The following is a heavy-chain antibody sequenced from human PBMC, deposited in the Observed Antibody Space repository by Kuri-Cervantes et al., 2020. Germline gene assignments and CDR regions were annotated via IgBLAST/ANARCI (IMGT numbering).Heavy chain of an antibody. J-gene: IGHJ4*02. D-gene: IGHD3-3*01. V-gene: IGHV3-7*01. CDR1: VFTSTNSW. CDR2: IKHDGSEK. CDR3: GRGGAYYADY. Sequence: GESLKISCAASVFTSTNSWMTWVRQAPGKGLEWVANIKHDGSEKYYLDSVKGRFTISRDNAKNSLYLQMNSLRAEDTAIYYCGRGGAYYADYWGQGTLVTVSS.